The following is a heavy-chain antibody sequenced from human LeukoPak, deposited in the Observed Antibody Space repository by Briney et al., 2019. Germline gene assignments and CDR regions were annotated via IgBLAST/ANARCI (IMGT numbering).Heavy chain of an antibody. J-gene: IGHJ4*02. Sequence: GGSLRLSCAASGFTFSSYAMSWVRQAPGKGLEWVSAISGSGGSTYYADSVKGRFTISRDNSKNTLYLQMNSLRAEDTAVYYCAKGDDYGGNYYYFDYWGQGTLVTVSS. CDR2: ISGSGGST. D-gene: IGHD4-23*01. CDR3: AKGDDYGGNYYYFDY. CDR1: GFTFSSYA. V-gene: IGHV3-23*01.